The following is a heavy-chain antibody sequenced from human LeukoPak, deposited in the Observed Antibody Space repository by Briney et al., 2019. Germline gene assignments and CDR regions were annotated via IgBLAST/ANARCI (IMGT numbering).Heavy chain of an antibody. V-gene: IGHV1-46*01. J-gene: IGHJ5*02. CDR2: INPSGGST. CDR1: GYTFTSYY. CDR3: ARDEGIAAAANWFDP. Sequence: GASVKVSCKASGYTFTSYYMHWVRQAPGQGLEWMGIINPSGGSTCYAQKFQGRVTMTRDTSTSTVYMELSSLRSEDTAVYYCARDEGIAAAANWFDPWGQGTLVTVPS. D-gene: IGHD6-13*01.